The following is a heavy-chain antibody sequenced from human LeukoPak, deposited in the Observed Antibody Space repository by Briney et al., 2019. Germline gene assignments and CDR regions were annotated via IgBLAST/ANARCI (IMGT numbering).Heavy chain of an antibody. J-gene: IGHJ3*02. V-gene: IGHV3-7*01. Sequence: GGSLRLSCVASGFTFSTHWRNWVRQAPGKGLEWVASINHGGNKIYYLDSVKGRFTISRDNAKNSLYLQMNSLRAEDTAVYYCARDFNINRGYDYGAAFDIWGQGTMVTVSS. CDR3: ARDFNINRGYDYGAAFDI. D-gene: IGHD5-12*01. CDR1: GFTFSTHW. CDR2: INHGGNKI.